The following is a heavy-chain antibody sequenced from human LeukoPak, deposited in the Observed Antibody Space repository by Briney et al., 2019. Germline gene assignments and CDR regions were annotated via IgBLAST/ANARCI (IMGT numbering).Heavy chain of an antibody. CDR2: IYPGDSDT. D-gene: IGHD5-12*01. CDR1: GYSFMSYW. Sequence: NAGESLKVSCKGSGYSFMSYWIGWVRQMPGKGLEWVGIIYPGDSDTRYSPSFQGQVTISADKSISTAYLQWCSLKASDTAMYYCARHGRLHGMDVWGQGTTVTVSS. CDR3: ARHGRLHGMDV. V-gene: IGHV5-51*01. J-gene: IGHJ6*02.